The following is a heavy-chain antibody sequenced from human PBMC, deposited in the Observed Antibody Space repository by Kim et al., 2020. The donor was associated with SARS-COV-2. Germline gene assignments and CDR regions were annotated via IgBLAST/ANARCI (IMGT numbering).Heavy chain of an antibody. CDR1: GGTFSSYA. CDR2: IIPILGIA. D-gene: IGHD3-10*01. V-gene: IGHV1-69*04. CDR3: ARGDGSGSYGLESYYYGMDV. J-gene: IGHJ6*02. Sequence: SVKVSCKASGGTFSSYAISWVRQAPGQGLEWMGRIIPILGIANYAQKFQGRVTITADKSTSTAYMDLSSLRSEDTAVYYCARGDGSGSYGLESYYYGMDVWGQGTTVTVSS.